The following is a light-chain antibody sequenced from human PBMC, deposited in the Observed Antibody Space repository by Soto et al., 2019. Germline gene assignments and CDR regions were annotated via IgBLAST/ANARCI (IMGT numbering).Light chain of an antibody. CDR1: SSDVGGYNY. Sequence: QSALTQPPSASGSPGQSVTISCTGTSSDVGGYNYVSWYQQHPGKAPKLMIYEVNKRPSGVPDRFSGSKSGNTASLTVSGLQGEDEADYYCISYAGSYNPYVFGTGTKVTVL. CDR3: ISYAGSYNPYV. V-gene: IGLV2-8*01. J-gene: IGLJ1*01. CDR2: EVN.